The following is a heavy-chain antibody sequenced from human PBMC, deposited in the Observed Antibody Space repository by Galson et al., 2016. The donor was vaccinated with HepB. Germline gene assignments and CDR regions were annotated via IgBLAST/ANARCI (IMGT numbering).Heavy chain of an antibody. CDR1: GYSFTDYY. CDR2: IDPEDGET. Sequence: VKVSCKVSGYSFTDYYIHWVQQAPGKGLEWMGLIDPEDGETVYAEKFQGRVTITAETSTDTAYMELSSLRSEDAAVYYCARSVSGAIGVVYYGMDVGGQGTTVIVS. D-gene: IGHD2-2*01. J-gene: IGHJ6*02. CDR3: ARSVSGAIGVVYYGMDV. V-gene: IGHV1-69-2*01.